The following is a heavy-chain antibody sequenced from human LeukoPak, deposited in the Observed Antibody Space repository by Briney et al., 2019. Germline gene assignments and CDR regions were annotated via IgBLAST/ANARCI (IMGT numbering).Heavy chain of an antibody. V-gene: IGHV4-59*08. D-gene: IGHD6-13*01. CDR2: IYYSGST. CDR3: ARLIAAAGYWYFDL. J-gene: IGHJ2*01. Sequence: SETLSLTCTVSGGSISSYYWSWIRQPPGKGLEWIGYIYYSGSTNYNPSLKSRVTISVDTSKNQFSPKLSSVTAADTAVYYCARLIAAAGYWYFDLWGRGTLVTVSS. CDR1: GGSISSYY.